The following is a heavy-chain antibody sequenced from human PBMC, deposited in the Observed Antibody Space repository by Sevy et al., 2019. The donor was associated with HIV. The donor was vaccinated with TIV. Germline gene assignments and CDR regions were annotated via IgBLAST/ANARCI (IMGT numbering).Heavy chain of an antibody. Sequence: SETLSLTCNVSGGSINNSLYYWAWIRQPPGKGLEWIGSIYYSGITYYNPSLKRRLTISVDTSKNQFSLNLRSVTAADTALYYCAIPRAGNNYWGRGVLVTVSS. V-gene: IGHV4-39*01. CDR1: GGSINNSLYY. J-gene: IGHJ4*02. D-gene: IGHD6-19*01. CDR2: IYYSGIT. CDR3: AIPRAGNNY.